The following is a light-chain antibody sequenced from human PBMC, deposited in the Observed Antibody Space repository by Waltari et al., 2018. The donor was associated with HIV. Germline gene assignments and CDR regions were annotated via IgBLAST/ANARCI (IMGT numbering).Light chain of an antibody. CDR1: NIGSKS. CDR2: DDS. J-gene: IGLJ1*01. V-gene: IGLV3-21*02. Sequence: SFVLTQPPAVSAAPGQTAAVPCGGNNIGSKSVHWYQQKPGQATVLVVHDDSDRPSGIPDRFCGTNSGNTATLTIRGVGVDDDADYYCQVWDGSIHPVFGSGTTVTVL. CDR3: QVWDGSIHPV.